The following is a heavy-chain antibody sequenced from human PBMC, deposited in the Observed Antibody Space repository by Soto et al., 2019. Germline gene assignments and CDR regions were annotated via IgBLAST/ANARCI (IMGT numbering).Heavy chain of an antibody. Sequence: ASVKVSCKASGYIFTSYGISWVRQAPGQGLEWMGWISGYNGNTNYAQKVQGRVTMTTDTSTNTAYMELRSLTSVDTAVYYCARGPRYCSSTTCFAGVNWFDPWGQGTPVTVSS. CDR3: ARGPRYCSSTTCFAGVNWFDP. V-gene: IGHV1-18*04. J-gene: IGHJ5*02. D-gene: IGHD2-2*01. CDR2: ISGYNGNT. CDR1: GYIFTSYG.